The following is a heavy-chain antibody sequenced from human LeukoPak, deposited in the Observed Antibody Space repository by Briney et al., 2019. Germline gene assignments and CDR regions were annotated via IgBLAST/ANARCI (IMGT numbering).Heavy chain of an antibody. D-gene: IGHD3-22*01. Sequence: PGGSLRLSCAASGFSFSSYGMHWVRQAPGKGLEWVAVISYDGSSKYYADSVKGRFTISRDNSKNTLYLQMNSLRAEDTAVYYCAKGGSGYFGDAFDIWGQGTMVTVSS. V-gene: IGHV3-30*18. CDR2: ISYDGSSK. CDR3: AKGGSGYFGDAFDI. J-gene: IGHJ3*02. CDR1: GFSFSSYG.